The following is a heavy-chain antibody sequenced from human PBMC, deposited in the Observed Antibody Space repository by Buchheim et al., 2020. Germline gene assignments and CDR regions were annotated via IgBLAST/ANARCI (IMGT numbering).Heavy chain of an antibody. Sequence: EVQLVQSGAEVKKPGESLKISCKGSGYSFTSYWIGWVRQMPGKGLEWMGIIYPGDSDTRYSPSFQGQVTISADKSISTAYPQWRSLKASDTAMYYCASGSHQHYDILTGYYFDYYYGMDVWGQGTT. CDR2: IYPGDSDT. J-gene: IGHJ6*02. CDR3: ASGSHQHYDILTGYYFDYYYGMDV. D-gene: IGHD3-9*01. V-gene: IGHV5-51*01. CDR1: GYSFTSYW.